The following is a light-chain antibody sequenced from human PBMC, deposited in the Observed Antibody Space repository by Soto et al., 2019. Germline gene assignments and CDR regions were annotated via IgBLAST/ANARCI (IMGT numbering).Light chain of an antibody. V-gene: IGLV2-14*01. CDR2: EVS. J-gene: IGLJ1*01. CDR3: SSYTSSSTLDV. CDR1: SSDVGGYNY. Sequence: LTQPASVSGFPGQSITISCTGTSSDVGGYNYVSWYQQHPGRAPKLMIYEVSNRPSGFSNRFSGSKSGNTASLTISGLQAEDEADYYCSSYTSSSTLDVFGTGTKVTV.